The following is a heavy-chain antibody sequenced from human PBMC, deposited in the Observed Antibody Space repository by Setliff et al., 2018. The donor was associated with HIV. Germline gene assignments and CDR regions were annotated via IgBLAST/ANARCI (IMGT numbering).Heavy chain of an antibody. D-gene: IGHD6-19*01. Sequence: PSETLSLTCTVSGGSVSSGSNYWGWIRQPPGKGLEWIGSMYYTGSTYYNPSLKSRVTISIDTSKHQFSLKLNSVTAADTAMYYCARDGGSSGWYFVLGYSDYWGPGTLVTVSS. J-gene: IGHJ4*02. CDR3: ARDGGSSGWYFVLGYSDY. CDR1: GGSVSSGSNY. V-gene: IGHV4-39*02. CDR2: MYYTGST.